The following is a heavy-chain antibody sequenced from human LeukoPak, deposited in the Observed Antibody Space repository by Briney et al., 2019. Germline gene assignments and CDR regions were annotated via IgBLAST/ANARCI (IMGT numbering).Heavy chain of an antibody. Sequence: GGSLRRSCAASGFTFSDYYMSWIRQAPGKGLEWVSYISSSSSYTNYADSVKGRFTISRDNAKNSLYLRMNSLRAEDTAVYYCARDHYGDYYYYYGMDVWGQGTTVTVSS. D-gene: IGHD4-17*01. V-gene: IGHV3-11*06. J-gene: IGHJ6*02. CDR2: ISSSSSYT. CDR3: ARDHYGDYYYYYGMDV. CDR1: GFTFSDYY.